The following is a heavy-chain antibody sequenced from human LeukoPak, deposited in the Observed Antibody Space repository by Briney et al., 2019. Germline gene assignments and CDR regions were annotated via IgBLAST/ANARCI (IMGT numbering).Heavy chain of an antibody. Sequence: SVKVSCKASGGTFSSYAISWVRQAPGQGLEWMGGIIPIFGTANYAQKFQGRVTITADESTSTAYMELSSLRSEDTAVYYCARDFNEWFGELGDAFDIWGQGTMVTVSS. CDR2: IIPIFGTA. CDR3: ARDFNEWFGELGDAFDI. J-gene: IGHJ3*02. V-gene: IGHV1-69*13. D-gene: IGHD3-10*01. CDR1: GGTFSSYA.